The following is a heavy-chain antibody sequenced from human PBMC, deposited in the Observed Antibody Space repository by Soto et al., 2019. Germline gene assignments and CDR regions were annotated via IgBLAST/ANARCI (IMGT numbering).Heavy chain of an antibody. V-gene: IGHV5-51*01. CDR3: ARLHTPAAYYYYGMDV. CDR1: GYSFTSYW. Sequence: GESLKISCKGSGYSFTSYWIGWVRQMPGKGLEWMGIIYPGDSDTRYSPSFQGQVTISADKSISTAYLQWSSLKASDAAMYYCARLHTPAAYYYYGMDVWGQGTTVTVSS. CDR2: IYPGDSDT. D-gene: IGHD2-2*02. J-gene: IGHJ6*02.